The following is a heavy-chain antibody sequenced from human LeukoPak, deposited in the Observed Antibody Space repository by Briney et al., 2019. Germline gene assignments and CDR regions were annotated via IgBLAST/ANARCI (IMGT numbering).Heavy chain of an antibody. Sequence: GGSLRLSCAASGFTFTTFWMNWVRQAPGEGLVWVSLINTDGRTTTYADSVKGRFTISRDNAKNSLYLQMNSLRAEDTAVYYCARDRVRQRGDYWGQGTLVTVSS. CDR2: INTDGRTT. V-gene: IGHV3-74*01. CDR1: GFTFTTFW. D-gene: IGHD6-25*01. CDR3: ARDRVRQRGDY. J-gene: IGHJ4*02.